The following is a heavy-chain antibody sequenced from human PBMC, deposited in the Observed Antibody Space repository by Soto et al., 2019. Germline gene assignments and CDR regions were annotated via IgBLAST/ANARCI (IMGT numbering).Heavy chain of an antibody. V-gene: IGHV3-23*01. CDR1: GFTFSSHA. CDR2: ISGSGGST. Sequence: EVQLLESGGGLVQPGGSLRLSCAASGFTFSSHAMSWVRQAPGKGLEGVSGISGSGGSTYSADSVKGRFTISRDNSKNTLYLQMNSLRAEDTALYYCAKQLNYDFWSGYPDAFDIWGQGTMVIVSS. J-gene: IGHJ3*02. D-gene: IGHD3-3*01. CDR3: AKQLNYDFWSGYPDAFDI.